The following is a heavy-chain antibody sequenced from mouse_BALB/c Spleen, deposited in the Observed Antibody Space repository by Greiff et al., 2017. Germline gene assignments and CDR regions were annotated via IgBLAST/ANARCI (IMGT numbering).Heavy chain of an antibody. CDR2: ISSGGSYT. J-gene: IGHJ4*01. CDR1: GFTFSSYA. Sequence: EVKLVESGGGLVKPGGSLKLSCAASGFTFSSYAMSWVRQSPEKRLEWVAEISSGGSYTYYPDTVTGRFTISRDNAKNTPYLEMSSLRSEDTAMYYCATYDFWDYYAMDYWGQGTSVTVSS. CDR3: ATYDFWDYYAMDY. V-gene: IGHV5-9-4*01. D-gene: IGHD2-12*01.